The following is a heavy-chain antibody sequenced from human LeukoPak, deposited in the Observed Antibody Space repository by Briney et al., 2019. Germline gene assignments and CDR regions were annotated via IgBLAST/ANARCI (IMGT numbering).Heavy chain of an antibody. D-gene: IGHD6-19*01. CDR1: GYTFTSYG. CDR2: ISTYNGYT. V-gene: IGHV1-18*01. CDR3: AREATPTVKVAGAWYGAYDI. Sequence: PLASVKVSCKASGYTFTSYGINWVRQAPGQGLEWMGWISTYNGYTNYAQNLQGRVTMTTDTSASTVYLELRSLRSDDTAVYYCAREATPTVKVAGAWYGAYDIWGQGTMVTVSS. J-gene: IGHJ3*02.